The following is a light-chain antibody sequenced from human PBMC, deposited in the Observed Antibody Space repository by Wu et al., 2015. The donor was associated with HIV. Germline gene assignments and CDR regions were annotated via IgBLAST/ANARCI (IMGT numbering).Light chain of an antibody. CDR2: DAS. J-gene: IGKJ3*01. V-gene: IGKV3-11*01. Sequence: EIVLTQSPATLSLSPGERATLSCRASQSVSSYLAWYQQKPGQAPRLLIYDASNRATGIPARFSGSGSGTDFTLTISSLEPEDFAVYYYQQRSNWPWVTFGPGTKVDIK. CDR1: QSVSSY. CDR3: QQRSNWPWVT.